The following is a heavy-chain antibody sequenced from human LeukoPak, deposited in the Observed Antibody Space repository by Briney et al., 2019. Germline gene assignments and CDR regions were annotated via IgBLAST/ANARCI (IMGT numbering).Heavy chain of an antibody. J-gene: IGHJ4*02. CDR1: GFTFSSYA. Sequence: GGSLRLSCAASGFTFSSYAMSWVRQAPGKGLAWVSTLSGSGGNTYYADSVKGRVTISRDNSKNTLYPQMNGLRAEDTAVYHCAKGSYYYDSADYFDYWGQGTLVTVSS. CDR3: AKGSYYYDSADYFDY. D-gene: IGHD3-22*01. V-gene: IGHV3-23*01. CDR2: LSGSGGNT.